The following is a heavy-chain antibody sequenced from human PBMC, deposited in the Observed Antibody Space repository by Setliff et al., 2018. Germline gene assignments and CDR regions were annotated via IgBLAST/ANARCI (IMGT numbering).Heavy chain of an antibody. V-gene: IGHV4-38-2*01. J-gene: IGHJ5*02. D-gene: IGHD6-19*01. CDR3: ARTRGSSGWLNWFDP. Sequence: SETLSLTCAVSGYSISSGYYWGWIRQPPGKGLEWIGRNYTSGSTNYNTSLKSRVTISVDTSKNQFSLKLSSVTAADTAVYYCARTRGSSGWLNWFDPWGQGTLVTVSS. CDR1: GYSISSGYY. CDR2: NYTSGST.